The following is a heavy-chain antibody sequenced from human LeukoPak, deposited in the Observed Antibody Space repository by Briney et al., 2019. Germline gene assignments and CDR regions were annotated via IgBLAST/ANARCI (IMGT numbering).Heavy chain of an antibody. Sequence: PSETLSLTCAVYGGSFSGYYWSWIRQPPGKGRVGIGEINHSGSTNYNPSLKSRVTISVDTSKNQFSLKLSSVTAADTAVYYCARARRRATGTIDYWGQGTLVTVSS. V-gene: IGHV4-34*01. CDR3: ARARRRATGTIDY. CDR2: INHSGST. J-gene: IGHJ4*02. CDR1: GGSFSGYY. D-gene: IGHD1/OR15-1a*01.